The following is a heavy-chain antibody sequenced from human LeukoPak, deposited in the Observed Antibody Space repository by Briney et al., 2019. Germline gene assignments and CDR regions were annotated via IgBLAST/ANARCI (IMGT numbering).Heavy chain of an antibody. Sequence: ASVKVSCKASGYTLTSYDINWVRQATGQGLEWMGWMNPDSSNTGYAQKFQGRVTMTRNTSISTAYMELSRLRSDDTAVYYCARDFRNAYYYDSSGYYPDYWGQGTLVTVSS. CDR3: ARDFRNAYYYDSSGYYPDY. J-gene: IGHJ4*02. V-gene: IGHV1-8*01. D-gene: IGHD3-22*01. CDR1: GYTLTSYD. CDR2: MNPDSSNT.